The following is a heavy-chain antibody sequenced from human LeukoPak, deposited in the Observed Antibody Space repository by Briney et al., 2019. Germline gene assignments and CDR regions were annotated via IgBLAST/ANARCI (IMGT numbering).Heavy chain of an antibody. CDR1: GLTVSSNY. CDR3: ARGNYGDDSYYFDY. J-gene: IGHJ4*02. Sequence: PGGSLRLSCAASGLTVSSNYMSWVRQAPGKGLEWVSVIYTDGRTFYAGSVKGRLTISRDSSKNTVYLQMNSLRVEDTAVYYCARGNYGDDSYYFDYWGRGALVTVSS. CDR2: IYTDGRT. D-gene: IGHD4-17*01. V-gene: IGHV3-53*01.